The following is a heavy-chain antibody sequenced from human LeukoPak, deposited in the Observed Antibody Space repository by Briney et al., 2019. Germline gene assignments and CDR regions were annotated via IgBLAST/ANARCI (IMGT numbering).Heavy chain of an antibody. J-gene: IGHJ4*02. V-gene: IGHV1-69*05. CDR3: ATGDGGYERFDY. CDR1: GGTFSSYD. Sequence: SVKVSCKASGGTFSSYDISWVRQAPGQGLEWMGRIIPIFGTANYAQKFQGRVTITTDESTSTAYMELSSLRSEDTAVYYCATGDGGYERFDYWGQGTLVTVSS. D-gene: IGHD5-12*01. CDR2: IIPIFGTA.